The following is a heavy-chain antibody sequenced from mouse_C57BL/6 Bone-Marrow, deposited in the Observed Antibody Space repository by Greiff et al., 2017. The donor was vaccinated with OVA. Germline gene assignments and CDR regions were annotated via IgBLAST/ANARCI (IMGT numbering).Heavy chain of an antibody. CDR3: ARNRVYDGFKWYFDV. D-gene: IGHD2-3*01. CDR2: IYPGSGNT. Sequence: QVHVKQSGAELVRPGASVKLSCKASGYTFTAYYINWVKQRPGQGLEWIARIYPGSGNTYYNEKFKGKATLTAEKSSSTAYMQLSSLTSEDSAVYFCARNRVYDGFKWYFDVWGTGTTVTVSS. J-gene: IGHJ1*03. CDR1: GYTFTAYY. V-gene: IGHV1-76*01.